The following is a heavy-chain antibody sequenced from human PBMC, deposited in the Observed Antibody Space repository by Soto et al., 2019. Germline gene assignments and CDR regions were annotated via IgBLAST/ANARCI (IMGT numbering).Heavy chain of an antibody. J-gene: IGHJ6*02. Sequence: QVQLVQSGAEVRKPGASVKVSCKASGYTFTNYAIHWVRQAPGQRPEWMGLINAGNGNTKYSQKFQGRVTISRDTSASTAYMELSSLRSEDTAVYFCARVTTRAVGGSYYYYGMDVWGQGTTVAVSS. CDR2: INAGNGNT. CDR3: ARVTTRAVGGSYYYYGMDV. D-gene: IGHD6-13*01. V-gene: IGHV1-3*01. CDR1: GYTFTNYA.